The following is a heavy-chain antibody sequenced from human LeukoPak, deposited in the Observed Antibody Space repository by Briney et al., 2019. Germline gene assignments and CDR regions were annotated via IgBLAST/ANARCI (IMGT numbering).Heavy chain of an antibody. CDR1: GGSISSYY. CDR2: IYYSGST. CDR3: ARDTGTRGFDY. J-gene: IGHJ4*02. Sequence: ASETLSLTCTVSGGSISSYYWSWIRQPPGKGLEWIGNIYYSGSTNYNPSLKGRVTILVDTAKSRFSLKLSSVTAADTAVYYCARDTGTRGFDYWGQETLVTVSS. V-gene: IGHV4-59*01. D-gene: IGHD2-8*01.